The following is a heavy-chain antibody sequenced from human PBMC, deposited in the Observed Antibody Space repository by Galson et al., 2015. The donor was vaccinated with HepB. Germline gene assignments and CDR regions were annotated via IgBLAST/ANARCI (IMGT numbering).Heavy chain of an antibody. J-gene: IGHJ4*02. D-gene: IGHD5-12*01. CDR1: GFSFSTSA. Sequence: SLRLSCAASGFSFSTSALHWVRQAPGKGLDWVTMISYDGSNKYYADSVKGLFTDSRDDPKSTLYLQMNSLRAEDTAIYYCAREPLLSGYDYWGQGTLVTVSS. CDR2: ISYDGSNK. CDR3: AREPLLSGYDY. V-gene: IGHV3-30*04.